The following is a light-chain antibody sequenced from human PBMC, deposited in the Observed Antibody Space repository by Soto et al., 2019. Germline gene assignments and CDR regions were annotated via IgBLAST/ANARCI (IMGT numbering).Light chain of an antibody. CDR3: QQRSNWPVT. V-gene: IGKV3-11*01. J-gene: IGKJ1*01. CDR2: DAS. CDR1: QSVSSY. Sequence: EIVLTQSPATLSLSPGEGATLSCRASQSVSSYLAWYQQKPGQAPRLLIYDASNKATGIPARFSGSGSGTDFTLIISSLEPEDFAVYYCQQRSNWPVTFGLGTQVEV.